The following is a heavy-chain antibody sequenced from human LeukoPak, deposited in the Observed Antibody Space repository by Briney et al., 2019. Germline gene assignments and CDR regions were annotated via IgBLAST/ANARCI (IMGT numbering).Heavy chain of an antibody. CDR1: GFTFSSYS. D-gene: IGHD4-17*01. V-gene: IGHV3-21*01. Sequence: GGSLRLSCAASGFTFSSYSMNWVRQAPGKGLEWVSSISSSSSYIYYADSVKGRFTISRDNAKNSLYLQMNSLRAEDTAVYYCARDLKVATVTTYLYGMDVWGQGTTVTVSS. CDR3: ARDLKVATVTTYLYGMDV. J-gene: IGHJ6*02. CDR2: ISSSSSYI.